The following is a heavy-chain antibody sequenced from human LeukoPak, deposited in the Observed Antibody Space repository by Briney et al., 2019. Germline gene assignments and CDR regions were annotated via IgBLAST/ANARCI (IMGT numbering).Heavy chain of an antibody. CDR2: IIPIFGTA. V-gene: IGHV1-69*06. D-gene: IGHD5-18*01. Sequence: SVKVSCKASGYILTSHYMHWVRQAPGQGLEWMGGIIPIFGTANYAQKFQGRVTITADKSTSTAYMELSSLRSEDTAVYYCARGGGSGYSYGYTPGGYFDYWGQGTLVTVSS. J-gene: IGHJ4*02. CDR1: GYILTSHY. CDR3: ARGGGSGYSYGYTPGGYFDY.